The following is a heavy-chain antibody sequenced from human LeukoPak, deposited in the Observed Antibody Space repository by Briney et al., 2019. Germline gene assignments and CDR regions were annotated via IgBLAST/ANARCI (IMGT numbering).Heavy chain of an antibody. V-gene: IGHV3-23*01. Sequence: GGSLRLSCAASGFTFSSYAMSWVRQAPGKGLEWVSAISGSGGSTYYADSVKGQFTISRDNSKNTLYLQMNSLRAEDTAVYYCAKDPLVRGVITFDYWGQGTLVTVSS. J-gene: IGHJ4*02. D-gene: IGHD3-10*01. CDR3: AKDPLVRGVITFDY. CDR1: GFTFSSYA. CDR2: ISGSGGST.